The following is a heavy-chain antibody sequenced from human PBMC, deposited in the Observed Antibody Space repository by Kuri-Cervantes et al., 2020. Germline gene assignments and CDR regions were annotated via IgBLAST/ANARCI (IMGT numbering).Heavy chain of an antibody. CDR2: IRSKAYGGTT. Sequence: GGSLRLSCAASGFTFDDHAMHWVRQAPGKGLEWVGFIRSKAYGGTTEYAASVKGRFTISRDDSKNIAYLQMNSLKTEDTAVYYCTRIVRGVVGGDYWGQGTLVTVSS. V-gene: IGHV3-49*04. D-gene: IGHD3-10*01. J-gene: IGHJ4*02. CDR3: TRIVRGVVGGDY. CDR1: GFTFDDHA.